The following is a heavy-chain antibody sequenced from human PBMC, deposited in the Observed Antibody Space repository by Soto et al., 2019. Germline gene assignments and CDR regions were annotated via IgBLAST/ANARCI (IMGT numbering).Heavy chain of an antibody. Sequence: QVQLVQSGAEVKKPGASVKVSCKASGYTFTRHGIIWVRQAPGQGLEWMGWISAYNGSPNFAQKLQSXXTXTXXTSTSTAYMELRSLTADDTAVYYCAREGYNYGFDYWGQGTLVAVSS. CDR2: ISAYNGSP. D-gene: IGHD5-18*01. J-gene: IGHJ4*02. CDR3: AREGYNYGFDY. CDR1: GYTFTRHG. V-gene: IGHV1-18*01.